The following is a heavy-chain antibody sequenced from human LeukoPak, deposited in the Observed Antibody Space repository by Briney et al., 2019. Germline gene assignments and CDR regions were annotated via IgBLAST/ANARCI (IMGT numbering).Heavy chain of an antibody. CDR1: GGSISSGGYY. V-gene: IGHV4-31*03. D-gene: IGHD2-21*02. Sequence: SQTLSLTCTVSGGSISSGGYYWSWLRQHPGTGLEWIGYIYYSGSTYYNPSLKSRVTISVDTSKNQFSLKLSSVTAADTAVYYCARVDDYYFDYWGQGTLVTVSS. J-gene: IGHJ4*02. CDR3: ARVDDYYFDY. CDR2: IYYSGST.